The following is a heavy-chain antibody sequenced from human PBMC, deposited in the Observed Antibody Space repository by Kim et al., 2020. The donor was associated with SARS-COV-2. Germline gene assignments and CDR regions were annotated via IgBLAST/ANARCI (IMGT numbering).Heavy chain of an antibody. CDR1: GFTFSSYG. CDR3: ARDLAFGGTVATGGTDY. J-gene: IGHJ4*02. D-gene: IGHD4-17*01. Sequence: GGSLRLSCAASGFTFSSYGMHWVRQAPGKGLEWVAVIWYDGSNKYYADSVKGRFTISRDNSKNTLYLQMNSLRAEDTAVYYCARDLAFGGTVATGGTDYWGQGALVTVSS. V-gene: IGHV3-33*01. CDR2: IWYDGSNK.